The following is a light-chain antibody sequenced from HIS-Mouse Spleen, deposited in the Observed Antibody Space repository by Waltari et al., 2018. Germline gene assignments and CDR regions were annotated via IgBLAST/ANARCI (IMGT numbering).Light chain of an antibody. CDR3: CSYAGSSTLV. CDR1: SSDVGSYTL. CDR2: EGS. V-gene: IGLV2-23*01. Sequence: QSALTQPASVSGSPGQSITISCTGTSSDVGSYTLVSWYQQRPGKAPKLMIYEGSKRPSGVSNRFSGSKSGNTASLTISGLQAEDEADYYCCSYAGSSTLVFGGGTKLTVL. J-gene: IGLJ2*01.